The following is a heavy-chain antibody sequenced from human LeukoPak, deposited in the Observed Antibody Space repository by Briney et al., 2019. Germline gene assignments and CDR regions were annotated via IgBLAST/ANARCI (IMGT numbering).Heavy chain of an antibody. D-gene: IGHD3-22*01. CDR2: MSGSVGST. CDR1: GFTFSSYA. V-gene: IGHV3-23*01. J-gene: IGHJ4*02. Sequence: GGSLRLSCASSGFTFSSYAMSWVRHAPRKGLGWVSAMSGSVGSTYYADSVKGGVTISRDNSKNTLYLQMNSLRAEDTAVYYCAKTQYYYDSSGYNEGAYYFDYWGQGTLVTVSS. CDR3: AKTQYYYDSSGYNEGAYYFDY.